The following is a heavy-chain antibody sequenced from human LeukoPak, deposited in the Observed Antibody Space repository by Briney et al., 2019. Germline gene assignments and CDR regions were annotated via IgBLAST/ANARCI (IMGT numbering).Heavy chain of an antibody. CDR3: VGFWSGYPTHAFDI. D-gene: IGHD3-3*01. V-gene: IGHV3-7*01. J-gene: IGHJ3*02. Sequence: GGSLRLSCAASGFTFSSYWMSWVRQAPGKGLEWVPNIKQDGSEKYYVDSVKGRFTISRDNAKNSLYLQMNSLRAEDTAVYYCVGFWSGYPTHAFDIWGQGTMVTVSS. CDR1: GFTFSSYW. CDR2: IKQDGSEK.